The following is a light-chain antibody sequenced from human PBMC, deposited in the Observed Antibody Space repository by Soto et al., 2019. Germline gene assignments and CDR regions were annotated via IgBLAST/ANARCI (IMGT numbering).Light chain of an antibody. CDR2: GAS. CDR1: LRISKY. J-gene: IGKJ1*01. Sequence: DIKLTQSPSSLSASLGDRVTITCRASLRISKYLNWYQQKPGKAPKLLIYGASTLQSGVPSSFSGSGSGTDFTLTIRRLEPEDFAVYYCQQYGSSYPWTFGQGTKVEIK. CDR3: QQYGSSYPWT. V-gene: IGKV1-39*01.